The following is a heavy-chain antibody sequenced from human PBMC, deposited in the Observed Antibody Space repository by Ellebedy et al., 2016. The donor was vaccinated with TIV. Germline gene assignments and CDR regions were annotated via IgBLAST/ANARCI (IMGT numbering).Heavy chain of an antibody. Sequence: SGPTLVKPTQTLTLTCTFSGFLLSTTGVGVGWLRQPPGKALEWLALIYWDDDKRYSPSLKSRLTIPKDTSKNLVFLTMTNMDPVDKATYYCAHTRYCSGDSCYDGVEYWGQGTLVTVSS. J-gene: IGHJ4*02. CDR1: GFLLSTTGVG. V-gene: IGHV2-5*02. CDR2: IYWDDDK. CDR3: AHTRYCSGDSCYDGVEY. D-gene: IGHD2-15*01.